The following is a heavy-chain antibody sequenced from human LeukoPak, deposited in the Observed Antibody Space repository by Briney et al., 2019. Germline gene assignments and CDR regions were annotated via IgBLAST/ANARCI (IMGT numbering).Heavy chain of an antibody. Sequence: GGSLRLSCAASGFTFSSYSMNWVRQAPGKGLEWVSSISSSSSYIYYADSVKGRFTISRDDAKNSLYLQMNSLRAEDTAVYYCARDHVGAFDIWGQGTMVTVSS. CDR3: ARDHVGAFDI. V-gene: IGHV3-21*01. CDR2: ISSSSSYI. CDR1: GFTFSSYS. J-gene: IGHJ3*02.